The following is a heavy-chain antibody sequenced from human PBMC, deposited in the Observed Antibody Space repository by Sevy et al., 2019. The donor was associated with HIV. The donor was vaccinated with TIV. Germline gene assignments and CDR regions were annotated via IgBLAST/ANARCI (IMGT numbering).Heavy chain of an antibody. D-gene: IGHD2-2*01. V-gene: IGHV3-30*18. CDR3: AKDDLGFCISTRCYNWFDP. Sequence: GGSLRLSCAASGFTFSSYGMHWVRQAPGKGLEWVAVISYDGSNKYYADSVKGRFTISRDNSKNTLYLQMNSLRAEDTAVYYCAKDDLGFCISTRCYNWFDPWGQGTLVTVSS. CDR1: GFTFSSYG. J-gene: IGHJ5*02. CDR2: ISYDGSNK.